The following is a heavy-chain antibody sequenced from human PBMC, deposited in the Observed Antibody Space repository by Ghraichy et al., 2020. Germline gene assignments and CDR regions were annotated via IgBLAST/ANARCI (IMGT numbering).Heavy chain of an antibody. CDR2: INHSGST. V-gene: IGHV4-34*01. Sequence: SETLSLTCAVYGGSFSGYYWSWIRQPPGKGLEWIGEINHSGSTNYNPSLKSRVTISVDTSKNQFSLKLSSVTAADTAVYYCARGRVGPLAARQRGFDYWGQGTLVTVSS. CDR3: ARGRVGPLAARQRGFDY. CDR1: GGSFSGYY. D-gene: IGHD6-6*01. J-gene: IGHJ4*02.